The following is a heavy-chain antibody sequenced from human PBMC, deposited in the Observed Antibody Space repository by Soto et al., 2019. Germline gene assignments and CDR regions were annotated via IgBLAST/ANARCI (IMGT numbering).Heavy chain of an antibody. J-gene: IGHJ5*02. CDR2: IVVGSGNT. CDR3: AADVPTIFGVVTHKNWFDP. Sequence: SVKVSCKASGFTFTSSAVQWVRQARGQRLEWIGWIVVGSGNTNYAQKFQERVTITRDMSTSTAYMELSSLRSEDTAVYYCAADVPTIFGVVTHKNWFDPWGQGTLVTVSS. V-gene: IGHV1-58*01. CDR1: GFTFTSSA. D-gene: IGHD3-3*01.